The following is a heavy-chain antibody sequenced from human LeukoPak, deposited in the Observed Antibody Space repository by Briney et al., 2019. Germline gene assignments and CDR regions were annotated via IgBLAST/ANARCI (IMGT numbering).Heavy chain of an antibody. CDR2: ISAYNGNT. Sequence: ASVKVSCKASGYTFTSHGISWVRQAPGQGLEWMGWISAYNGNTNYAQKLQGRVTMTTDTSTSTAYMELRSLRSEDTAVYYCARARGINYYGSGSYDQWGQGTLVTVSS. V-gene: IGHV1-18*01. D-gene: IGHD3-10*01. CDR1: GYTFTSHG. J-gene: IGHJ4*02. CDR3: ARARGINYYGSGSYDQ.